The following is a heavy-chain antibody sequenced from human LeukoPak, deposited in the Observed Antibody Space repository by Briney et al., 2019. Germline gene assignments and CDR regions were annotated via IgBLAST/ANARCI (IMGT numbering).Heavy chain of an antibody. CDR3: ARLMGATRGGMDV. CDR2: ICPGDSDI. CDR1: GFSFTSYW. J-gene: IGHJ6*02. V-gene: IGHV5-51*01. D-gene: IGHD1-26*01. Sequence: GESLKISCKGSGFSFTSYWIGWVRQMPGKGLEWMGIICPGDSDIRYSPSFQGQVTISADKSISTAYLQWSSLKASDTAMYYCARLMGATRGGMDVWGQGTTVTVSS.